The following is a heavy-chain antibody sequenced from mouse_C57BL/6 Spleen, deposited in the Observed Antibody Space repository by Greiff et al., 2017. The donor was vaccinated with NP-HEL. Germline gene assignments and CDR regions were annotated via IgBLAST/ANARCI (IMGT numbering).Heavy chain of an antibody. CDR2: IDPETGGT. J-gene: IGHJ1*03. CDR3: TRRDGDWYFEV. Sequence: QVQLQQSGAELVRPGASVTLSCKASGYTFTDYEMHWVKQTPVHGLEWIGAIDPETGGTAYNQKFKGKAILTADKSSSTAYMELRSLTSEDSAVYYCTRRDGDWYFEVWGTGTTVTVSS. CDR1: GYTFTDYE. V-gene: IGHV1-15*01.